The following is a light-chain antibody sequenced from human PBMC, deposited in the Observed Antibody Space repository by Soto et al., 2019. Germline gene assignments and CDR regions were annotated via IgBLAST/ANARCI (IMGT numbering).Light chain of an antibody. CDR1: QSVSSNN. CDR2: GAS. V-gene: IGKV3-20*01. J-gene: IGKJ4*01. Sequence: EIVLTQSPGTLSLSPGERATLSCRASQSVSSNNLAWYQQRPGQAPRVVIYGASTRATGIPERFSGSGSGTDFTLTISRLEPEDFATYYCQQYYSFPLTFGGGTKVEIK. CDR3: QQYYSFPLT.